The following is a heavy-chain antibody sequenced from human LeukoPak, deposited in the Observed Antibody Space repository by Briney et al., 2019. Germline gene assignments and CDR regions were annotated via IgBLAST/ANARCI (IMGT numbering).Heavy chain of an antibody. D-gene: IGHD3-9*01. V-gene: IGHV1-18*01. J-gene: IGHJ3*02. CDR3: ARVGDILTGYADAFDI. Sequence: SAYNGNTNYAQKLQGRVTMTTDTSTSTAYMELRSLRSDDTAVYYCARVGDILTGYADAFDIWGQGTMVTVSS. CDR2: SAYNGNT.